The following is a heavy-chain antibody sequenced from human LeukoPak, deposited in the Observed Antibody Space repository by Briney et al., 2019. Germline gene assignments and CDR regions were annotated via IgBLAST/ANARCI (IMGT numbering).Heavy chain of an antibody. J-gene: IGHJ6*03. Sequence: GGSLRLSCAASEFTFSSYTMNWVRQAPGKGLEWVSSIASRSSYIYYVDSVKGRFTISRDNAKNSLYLQMNSLRAEDTAVYYCARDFLSPMSFYMDVWGKGTTVTVSS. V-gene: IGHV3-21*01. CDR3: ARDFLSPMSFYMDV. CDR1: EFTFSSYT. CDR2: IASRSSYI. D-gene: IGHD3-10*02.